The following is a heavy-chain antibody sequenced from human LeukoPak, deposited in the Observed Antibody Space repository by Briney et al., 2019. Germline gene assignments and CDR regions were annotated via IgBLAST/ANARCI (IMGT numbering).Heavy chain of an antibody. CDR1: GGPISSYY. J-gene: IGHJ3*02. CDR3: ARASNRKYSGSQRAFEI. D-gene: IGHD1-26*01. V-gene: IGHV4-59*07. CDR2: IYYSVST. Sequence: SDTLSLICSVSGGPISSYYWLWMRQPPGKGLEWIGYIYYSVSTNYNPSLKSRVTISVYTSKSQFSLKLSAVTAADTAVYNCARASNRKYSGSQRAFEIWGQGTMVTVSS.